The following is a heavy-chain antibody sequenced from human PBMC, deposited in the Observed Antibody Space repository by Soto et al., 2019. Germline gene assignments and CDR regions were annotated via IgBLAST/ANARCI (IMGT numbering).Heavy chain of an antibody. CDR1: GYTFTSYG. J-gene: IGHJ4*02. D-gene: IGHD3-10*01. CDR3: ARDRLWFGELSTPYFDY. CDR2: ISAYNGNT. V-gene: IGHV1-18*01. Sequence: ASVKVSCKASGYTFTSYGITWVRQAPGQGLEWMGWISAYNGNTNYAQKLQGRVTMTTDTSTSTAYMELRSLRSDDTAGYYCARDRLWFGELSTPYFDYWGQGTLVTVSS.